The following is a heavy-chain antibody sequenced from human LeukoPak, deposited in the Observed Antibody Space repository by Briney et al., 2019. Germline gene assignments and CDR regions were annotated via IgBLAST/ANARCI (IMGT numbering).Heavy chain of an antibody. CDR3: ARHHSNQLRGAFDI. CDR2: IYSGGST. CDR1: GFTVSSNY. J-gene: IGHJ3*02. Sequence: GGSLRLSCAASGFTVSSNYMSWVRQAPGKGLEWVSVIYSGGSTYYADSVKGRFTISRDNSKNTLYLQMNSLRAEDTAVYYCARHHSNQLRGAFDIWGQGTMVTVSS. D-gene: IGHD4-11*01. V-gene: IGHV3-53*01.